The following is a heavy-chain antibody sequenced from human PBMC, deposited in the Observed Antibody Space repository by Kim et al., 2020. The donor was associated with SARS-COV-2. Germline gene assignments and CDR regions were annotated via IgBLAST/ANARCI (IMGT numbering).Heavy chain of an antibody. CDR1: GYSFTSYW. CDR3: PRPIAVAGNGAYYFDY. V-gene: IGHV5-51*01. D-gene: IGHD6-19*01. CDR2: IYPGDSDT. Sequence: GESLKISCKGSGYSFTSYWIGWVRQMPGKGLEWMGIIYPGDSDTRYSPSFQGQVTISADKSTRTAYLQWSSLKAPDAAMYYCPRPIAVAGNGAYYFDYWGQGTLVTISS. J-gene: IGHJ4*02.